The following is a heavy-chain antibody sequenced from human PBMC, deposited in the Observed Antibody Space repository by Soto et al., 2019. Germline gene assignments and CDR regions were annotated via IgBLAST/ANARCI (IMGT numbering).Heavy chain of an antibody. Sequence: QLQLQESGPGLVKPSETLSLTCSVSDDSINSDKYYWGWIRQPPGKGLEWIGSIYYRGNAYYNPSLQTRVTISLTKSKSQFSLKLNSVTAADSAVYFCASLEGLATIPYYFDFWGPGALVTVSS. CDR2: IYYRGNA. CDR1: DDSINSDKYY. CDR3: ASLEGLATIPYYFDF. D-gene: IGHD5-12*01. V-gene: IGHV4-39*01. J-gene: IGHJ4*02.